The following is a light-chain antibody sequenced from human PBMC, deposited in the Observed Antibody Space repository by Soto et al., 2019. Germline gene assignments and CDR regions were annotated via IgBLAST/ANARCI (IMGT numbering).Light chain of an antibody. V-gene: IGLV2-23*01. CDR2: EDS. CDR1: NSDVGTYNL. Sequence: QSALTQPASVSGSPGQSITISCTGTNSDVGTYNLVSWYQNHPGKAPKLIIHEDSKRPSGVSYRFSGSKSGNTASLTLSWLQAEDEADYYCCSYAGSSTWVFGGGTKLTVL. CDR3: CSYAGSSTWV. J-gene: IGLJ3*02.